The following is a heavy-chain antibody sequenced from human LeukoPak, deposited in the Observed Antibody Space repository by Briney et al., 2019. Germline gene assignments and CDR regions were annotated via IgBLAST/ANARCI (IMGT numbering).Heavy chain of an antibody. J-gene: IGHJ5*02. Sequence: PGGSLRLSCAASEFTFSRYWMSCVRKAPGRGLEWVGNIKEDGSQKYYADSVKGRFIISRDNAKNSLYLQINSLRAEDTAVYYCVRDSPGYGSYSAWGQGTLVTVSS. CDR1: EFTFSRYW. V-gene: IGHV3-7*01. CDR2: IKEDGSQK. D-gene: IGHD6-6*01. CDR3: VRDSPGYGSYSA.